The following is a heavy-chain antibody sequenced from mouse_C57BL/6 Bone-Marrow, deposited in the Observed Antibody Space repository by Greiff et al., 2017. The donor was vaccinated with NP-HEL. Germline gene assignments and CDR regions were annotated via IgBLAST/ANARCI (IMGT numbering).Heavy chain of an antibody. J-gene: IGHJ1*03. Sequence: VQLQQSGTVLARPGASVKMSCKTSGYTFTSYWMHWVKQRPGQGLEWIGAIYPGNSDTSYNQKFKGKAKLTAVTSASTAYMELSSLTNEDSAVYYCTRRRDPFWYFDVWGTGTTVTVSS. CDR2: IYPGNSDT. CDR3: TRRRDPFWYFDV. V-gene: IGHV1-5*01. CDR1: GYTFTSYW.